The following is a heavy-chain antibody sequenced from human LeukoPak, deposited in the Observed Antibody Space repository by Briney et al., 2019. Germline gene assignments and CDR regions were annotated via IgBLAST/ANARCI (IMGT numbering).Heavy chain of an antibody. D-gene: IGHD2-8*02. CDR3: ARNQYWSRDI. CDR2: INKDGSDK. V-gene: IGHV3-7*01. J-gene: IGHJ4*02. CDR1: GFTFSSYA. Sequence: GGSLRLSCAASGFTFSSYAMSWVRQAPGKGLEWVANINKDGSDKYYMDSVKGRFSISRDNAKNSLSLQMNSLRVDDTAVYYCARNQYWSRDIWGQGILVTVSS.